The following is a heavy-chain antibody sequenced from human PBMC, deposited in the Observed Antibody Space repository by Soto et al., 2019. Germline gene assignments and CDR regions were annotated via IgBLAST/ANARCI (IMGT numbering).Heavy chain of an antibody. Sequence: QVQLVKSGAEVKRPGASVKVSCTASGYTFTSYYMHWVRQAPGQGPEWVGIINPGDGRPKYAQKYHGRVTMTTDKATNSVYMDLSSLQSSDTAVYYCARENVPHGGRSKVADYWGQGTQVIVSS. CDR3: ARENVPHGGRSKVADY. V-gene: IGHV1-46*01. CDR1: GYTFTSYY. CDR2: INPGDGRP. D-gene: IGHD2-15*01. J-gene: IGHJ4*02.